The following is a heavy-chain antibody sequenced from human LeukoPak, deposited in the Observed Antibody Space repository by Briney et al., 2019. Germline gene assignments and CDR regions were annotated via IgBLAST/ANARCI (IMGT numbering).Heavy chain of an antibody. V-gene: IGHV4-59*01. J-gene: IGHJ4*02. CDR3: ARALRRNYDILTGYYTPYFDY. D-gene: IGHD3-9*01. CDR1: GGSISSYY. Sequence: SETLSLTCTVSGGSISSYYWSWIRQPPGKGLEWIGYIYYSGSTNYNPSFKSRVTISVDTSKNQFSLKLSSVTAADTAVYYCARALRRNYDILTGYYTPYFDYWGQGTLVTVSS. CDR2: IYYSGST.